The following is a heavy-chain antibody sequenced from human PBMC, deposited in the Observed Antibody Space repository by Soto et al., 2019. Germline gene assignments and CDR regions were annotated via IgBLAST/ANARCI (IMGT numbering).Heavy chain of an antibody. CDR1: GFTFSNAL. V-gene: IGHV3-15*01. CDR3: TTAPRGYSYGYDYYYMDV. D-gene: IGHD5-18*01. CDR2: IKSKTDGGTT. Sequence: GGSLRLSCAASGFTFSNALMSWVRQAPGKGLEWVGRIKSKTDGGTTDYAAPVKGRFTISRDDSKNTLYLQMNSLKTEDTAVYYCTTAPRGYSYGYDYYYMDVWGKGTTVTVSS. J-gene: IGHJ6*03.